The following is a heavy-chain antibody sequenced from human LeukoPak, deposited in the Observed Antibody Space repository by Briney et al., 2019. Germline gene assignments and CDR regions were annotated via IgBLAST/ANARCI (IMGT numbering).Heavy chain of an antibody. V-gene: IGHV4-34*01. Sequence: PSETLSLTCAVYGGSFSGYYWSWIRQPPGKGLEWIGEINHSGSTNYNPSLKSRVTISVDTSKNQFSLKLSSVTAADTAVYYCARGRLRTHFDYWGQGTLVTVSS. CDR1: GGSFSGYY. CDR2: INHSGST. J-gene: IGHJ4*02. CDR3: ARGRLRTHFDY. D-gene: IGHD5-12*01.